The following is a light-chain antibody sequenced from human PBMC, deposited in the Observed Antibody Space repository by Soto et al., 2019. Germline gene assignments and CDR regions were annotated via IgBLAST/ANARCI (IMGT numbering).Light chain of an antibody. V-gene: IGKV3D-15*01. Sequence: EIVMTQSPATLSVSPGERATLSCRASQSVSSNLAWYQQKPGQAPRLLIYGASTRATGVPARFSGGGSGTEFTLTITSLQSEDFAVYWCHQRQSWPRTFGQGTKVDIK. J-gene: IGKJ1*01. CDR3: HQRQSWPRT. CDR1: QSVSSN. CDR2: GAS.